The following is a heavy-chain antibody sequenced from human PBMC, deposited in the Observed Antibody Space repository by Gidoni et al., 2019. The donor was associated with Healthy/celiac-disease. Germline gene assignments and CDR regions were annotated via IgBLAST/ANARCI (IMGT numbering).Heavy chain of an antibody. CDR2: IWYDGSNK. CDR1: GFTFSSYG. V-gene: IGHV3-33*01. J-gene: IGHJ6*02. Sequence: QVQLVESGGGVVQPGRSLRLSCAASGFTFSSYGMHWVRQAPGKGLEWVAVIWYDGSNKYYADSVKGRFTISRDNSKNTLYLQMNSLRAEDTAVYYCARDHSQQQPPVGMDVWGQGTTVTVSS. CDR3: ARDHSQQQPPVGMDV. D-gene: IGHD6-13*01.